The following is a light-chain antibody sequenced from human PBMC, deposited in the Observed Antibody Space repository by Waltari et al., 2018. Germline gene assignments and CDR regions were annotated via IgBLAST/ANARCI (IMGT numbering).Light chain of an antibody. Sequence: QSALTQPASVSGSPGQSITISCTGTIRYVGAYNYVSWYQQHPGKPPQLIIYAVTKWPSGVSNRFSGSKSGTTASLTISGLQAEDEADFYCSSYTTSGTLIFGGGTKLTVL. V-gene: IGLV2-14*03. J-gene: IGLJ2*01. CDR2: AVT. CDR3: SSYTTSGTLI. CDR1: IRYVGAYNY.